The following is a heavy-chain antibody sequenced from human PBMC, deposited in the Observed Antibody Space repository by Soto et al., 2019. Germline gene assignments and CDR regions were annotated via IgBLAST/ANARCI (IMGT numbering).Heavy chain of an antibody. CDR3: AHSSPDYYYYGMDV. CDR2: TYYRSKWYN. J-gene: IGHJ6*02. Sequence: SQTLSLTCVISGDSVSSNSAAWNWIRQSPSRGLEWLRRTYYRSKWYNGYAVSVKSRITINPDTSKNQFSLQLNSVTPEDTAVYYCAHSSPDYYYYGMDVWGQGTTVTVSS. V-gene: IGHV6-1*01. D-gene: IGHD6-13*01. CDR1: GDSVSSNSAA.